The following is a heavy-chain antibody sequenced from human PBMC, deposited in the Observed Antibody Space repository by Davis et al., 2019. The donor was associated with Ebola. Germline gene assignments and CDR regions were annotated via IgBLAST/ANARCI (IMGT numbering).Heavy chain of an antibody. D-gene: IGHD4-17*01. CDR2: ISAYNGNT. Sequence: ASVKVSCKASGYTFTSYGISWVRQAPGQGLEWMGWISAYNGNTNYAQKLQGRVTMTTDTSTSTAYMELRSLRSEDTAVYYCARGRTYGDYKTPGGYWGQGTLVTVSS. V-gene: IGHV1-18*01. CDR1: GYTFTSYG. J-gene: IGHJ4*02. CDR3: ARGRTYGDYKTPGGY.